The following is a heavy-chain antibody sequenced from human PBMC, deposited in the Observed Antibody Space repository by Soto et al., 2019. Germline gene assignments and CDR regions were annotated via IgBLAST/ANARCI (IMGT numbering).Heavy chain of an antibody. CDR1: GGSISSSSYF. CDR3: ARQRRGYYDFWSGYEWFDP. D-gene: IGHD3-3*01. CDR2: IYYSGST. V-gene: IGHV4-39*01. J-gene: IGHJ5*02. Sequence: SETLSLTCTVSGGSISSSSYFWGWIRQPPGKGLEWIGSIYYSGSTYYNPSLKSRVTISADTSKNQFSLKLSSVTAADTAVYYCARQRRGYYDFWSGYEWFDPWGQGTLVTVSS.